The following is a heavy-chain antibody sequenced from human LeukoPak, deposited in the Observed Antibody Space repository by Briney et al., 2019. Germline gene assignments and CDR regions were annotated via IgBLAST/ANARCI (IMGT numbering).Heavy chain of an antibody. D-gene: IGHD3-22*01. V-gene: IGHV4-34*12. CDR2: IFYSGST. CDR1: GGSFSGYY. Sequence: SETLSLTCAVYGGSFSGYYCIWIRQPPGKALEWIGNIFYSGSTYYSPSLKSRVTMSLDTSRNQFSLKLNSVTAADTAVYYCAKSNGYGLIDIWGQGTMVTVSS. J-gene: IGHJ3*02. CDR3: AKSNGYGLIDI.